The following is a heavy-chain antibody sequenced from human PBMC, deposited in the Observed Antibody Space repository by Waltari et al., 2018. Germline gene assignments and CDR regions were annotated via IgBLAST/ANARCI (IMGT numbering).Heavy chain of an antibody. D-gene: IGHD3-3*01. J-gene: IGHJ6*02. V-gene: IGHV3-23*01. CDR1: GLTFSIYA. CDR3: AKDFPDYDFWSGYYKEIYYYYGMDV. CDR2: LSGSGGST. Sequence: EVQLLGSGGGLVPHGGSLTLSCAAFGLTFSIYAMTWVRQSPGRRQERVSALSGSGGSTYYADSVKGRFTISRDNSKNTLYLQMNSLRAEDTAVYYCAKDFPDYDFWSGYYKEIYYYYGMDVWGQGTTVTVSS.